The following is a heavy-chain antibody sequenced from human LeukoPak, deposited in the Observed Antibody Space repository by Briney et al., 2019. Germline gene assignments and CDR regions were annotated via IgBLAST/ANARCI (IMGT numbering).Heavy chain of an antibody. Sequence: GGSLRLSCAASGFTFSSYAMHWVRQAPGKGLEWVAVISYDGSNKYYADSVKGRFTISGDNSKNTLYLQMNSLRAEDTAVYYCARDSDYYDSSGYPPLFDYWGQGTLVTVSS. V-gene: IGHV3-30*04. J-gene: IGHJ4*02. CDR1: GFTFSSYA. CDR3: ARDSDYYDSSGYPPLFDY. CDR2: ISYDGSNK. D-gene: IGHD3-22*01.